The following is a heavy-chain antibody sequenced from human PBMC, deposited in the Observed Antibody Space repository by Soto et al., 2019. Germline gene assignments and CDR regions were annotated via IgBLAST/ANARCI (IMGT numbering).Heavy chain of an antibody. D-gene: IGHD6-6*01. Sequence: EVQLAESGGGLAQPGGSLRLSCAASGFTLSGYAMDWVRQAPGKGLEYVSGISSNGVGTYYAKSVQGRFTISRDNSKNTVYLQMGSLRPEDMAVYYCARRARPDFYYMDAWGKGTTVTVSS. J-gene: IGHJ6*03. CDR2: ISSNGVGT. CDR3: ARRARPDFYYMDA. CDR1: GFTLSGYA. V-gene: IGHV3-64*01.